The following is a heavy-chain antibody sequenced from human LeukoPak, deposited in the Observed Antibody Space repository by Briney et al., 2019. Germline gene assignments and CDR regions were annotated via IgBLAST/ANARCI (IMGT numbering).Heavy chain of an antibody. CDR1: GFSFSTYW. V-gene: IGHV3-7*01. CDR2: IDQGGSVR. J-gene: IGHJ4*02. CDR3: ARDPESSSFDL. D-gene: IGHD6-13*01. Sequence: GGSLRFSCAASGFSFSTYWMSWVGQTPEKGLEFVANIDQGGSVRNYMDSLKGRCTISRDNAKKSLYLEINSLRADDTAVYYCARDPESSSFDLWGRGALVTVSS.